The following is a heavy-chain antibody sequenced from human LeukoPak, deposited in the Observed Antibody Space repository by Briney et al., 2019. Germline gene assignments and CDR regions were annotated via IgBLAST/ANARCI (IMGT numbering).Heavy chain of an antibody. Sequence: SETLSLTCAVYGESFSGSYWSWIRQPPGKGPEWIGEINHSGSTNYNPSLKSRVTISVDTSKNQVSLKLSSVTAADTAVYYCARGSERTMDTAMERSYFDYWGQGTLVTVSS. CDR2: INHSGST. CDR3: ARGSERTMDTAMERSYFDY. CDR1: GESFSGSY. D-gene: IGHD5-18*01. J-gene: IGHJ4*02. V-gene: IGHV4-34*01.